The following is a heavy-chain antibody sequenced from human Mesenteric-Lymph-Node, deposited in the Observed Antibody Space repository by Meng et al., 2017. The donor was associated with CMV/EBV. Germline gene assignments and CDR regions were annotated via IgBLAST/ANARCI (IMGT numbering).Heavy chain of an antibody. D-gene: IGHD3-10*01. CDR1: GFTFSSHW. CDR2: VNNDGSST. J-gene: IGHJ4*02. Sequence: GESLKISCAASGFTFSSHWMHWVRQAPGKGLVWVSRVNNDGSSTTYADSVKGRFTISRDNSKNTLYLQMNSLRPEDTAVYYCAKDSGMEMYYFDYWGQGTLVTVSS. V-gene: IGHV3-74*03. CDR3: AKDSGMEMYYFDY.